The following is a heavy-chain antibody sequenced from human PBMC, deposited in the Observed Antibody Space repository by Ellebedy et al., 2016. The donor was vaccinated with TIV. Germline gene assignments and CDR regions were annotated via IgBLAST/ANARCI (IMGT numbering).Heavy chain of an antibody. D-gene: IGHD3-10*01. V-gene: IGHV4-38-2*01. CDR1: GSSINTHYY. CDR2: KHHTGIT. CDR3: ARVYFGEPHFDH. Sequence: MPSETLSLTCSVSGSSINTHYYWGWIRQSPGRGLEWIANKHHTGITYNNPPLECRVTRSLDTSKDQFSLRLTSVTVADTAIYFCARVYFGEPHFDHWGQGIRVTVSS. J-gene: IGHJ4*02.